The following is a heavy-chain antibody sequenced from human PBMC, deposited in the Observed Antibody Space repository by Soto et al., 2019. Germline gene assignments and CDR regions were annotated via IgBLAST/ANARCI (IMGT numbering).Heavy chain of an antibody. CDR3: ARIVVGATVDL. D-gene: IGHD1-26*01. J-gene: IGHJ5*02. CDR1: GDSVSSDRYF. Sequence: SETLSLTCSVSGDSVSSDRYFWTWIRHPPGKGLEWIAYISYTGDTNYNPSLKSRVTISVDTSRNQFSLTLTSVTAADTAVYFCARIVVGATVDLWGQGSLVTVS. CDR2: ISYTGDT. V-gene: IGHV4-61*01.